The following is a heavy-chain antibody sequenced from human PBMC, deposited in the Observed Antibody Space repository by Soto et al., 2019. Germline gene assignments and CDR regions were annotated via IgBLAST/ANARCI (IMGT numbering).Heavy chain of an antibody. CDR3: AKDLGSGIYCSGGSCYAPFDY. CDR1: GFTFSSYA. CDR2: ISGSGGST. Sequence: GGSLRLSCAASGFTFSSYAMSWVRQAPGKGLEWVSAISGSGGSTYYADSVKGRFTISRDNSKNTLYLQMNSLRAEDTAVYYCAKDLGSGIYCSGGSCYAPFDYWGQGTLVTVSS. V-gene: IGHV3-23*01. D-gene: IGHD2-15*01. J-gene: IGHJ4*02.